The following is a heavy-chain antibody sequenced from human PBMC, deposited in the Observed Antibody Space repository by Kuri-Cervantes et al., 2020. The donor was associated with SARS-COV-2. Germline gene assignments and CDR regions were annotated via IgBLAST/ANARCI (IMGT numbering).Heavy chain of an antibody. V-gene: IGHV3-33*08. CDR3: ARVFPYCSSPSCYTDYYYYYMDV. CDR2: IWYDGRNK. D-gene: IGHD2-2*01. CDR1: GFTFSNAW. J-gene: IGHJ6*03. Sequence: GESLKISCAASGFTFSNAWMSWVRQAPGKGLEWVAVIWYDGRNKYYADSVKGRFTISRDNSKNTLYLQMNSLRVEDTAVYYCARVFPYCSSPSCYTDYYYYYMDVCGKATTVTVSS.